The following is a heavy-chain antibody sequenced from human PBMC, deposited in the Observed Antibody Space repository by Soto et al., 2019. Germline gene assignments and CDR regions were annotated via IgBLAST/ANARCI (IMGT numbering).Heavy chain of an antibody. J-gene: IGHJ6*02. CDR1: GFTFSSYD. CDR2: IGTAGDT. D-gene: IGHD3-10*01. V-gene: IGHV3-13*01. Sequence: EVQLVESGGGLVQPGGSLRLSCAASGFTFSSYDMHWVRQATGKGLEWVSAIGTAGDTYYPGSVKGRFTISRENAKNFLYLQMNSLRAEDTAVYYCARVSSGSYYSSYYYGMDVWGQGTTVTVSS. CDR3: ARVSSGSYYSSYYYGMDV.